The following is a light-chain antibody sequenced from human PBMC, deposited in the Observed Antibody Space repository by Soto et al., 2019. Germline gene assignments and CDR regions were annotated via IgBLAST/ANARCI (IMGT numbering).Light chain of an antibody. CDR1: QSLNRNY. Sequence: EIVLTQSPGTLSLSPGERASLSCRASQSLNRNYVAWYQQKVGQAPRLLIYATSGKATGIPDRFRGSGSGTEFNLTIDRLEPEDFAVYYCQRYGLSPPFSFGHGTKVEIK. CDR2: ATS. V-gene: IGKV3-20*01. J-gene: IGKJ3*01. CDR3: QRYGLSPPFS.